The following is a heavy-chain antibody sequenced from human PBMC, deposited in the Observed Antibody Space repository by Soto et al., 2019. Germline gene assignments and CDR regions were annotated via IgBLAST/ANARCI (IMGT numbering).Heavy chain of an antibody. CDR1: GYTFTSYY. Sequence: GASVKVSCKASGYTFTSYYMHWVRQAPGQGLEWMGIINPSGGSTSYAQKFQGRVTMTRDTSTSTVYMELSSLRSEDTAVYYCARESIAVAGTVSWFDPWGQGTLVTVSS. CDR3: ARESIAVAGTVSWFDP. D-gene: IGHD6-19*01. V-gene: IGHV1-46*01. CDR2: INPSGGST. J-gene: IGHJ5*02.